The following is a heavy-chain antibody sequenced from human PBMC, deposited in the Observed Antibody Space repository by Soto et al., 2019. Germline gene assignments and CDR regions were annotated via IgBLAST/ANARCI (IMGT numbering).Heavy chain of an antibody. D-gene: IGHD3-9*01. V-gene: IGHV1-18*01. CDR2: ISAYNGNT. CDR3: ARDSGLVSITWTYDAFDI. J-gene: IGHJ3*02. CDR1: GYTFTTYG. Sequence: GPGVKKPGASVKVSCKASGYTFTTYGISWVRQAPGQGLEWMGWISAYNGNTNYAQKLQGRVTMTTDTSTSTAYMELRSLRSDDTAVYYCARDSGLVSITWTYDAFDIWGQGTLVTVSS.